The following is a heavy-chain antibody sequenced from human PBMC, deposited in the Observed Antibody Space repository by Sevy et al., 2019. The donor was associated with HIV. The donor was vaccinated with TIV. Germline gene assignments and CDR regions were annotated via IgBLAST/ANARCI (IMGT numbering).Heavy chain of an antibody. CDR2: IIPIFGTA. V-gene: IGHV1-69*13. CDR1: GGTFSSYA. J-gene: IGHJ6*03. CDR3: ARGEGSSSWPFYYYYYMDV. Sequence: ASAKVSCKASGGTFSSYAISWVRQAPGQGLEWMGGIIPIFGTANYAQKFQGRVTITADESTSTAYMELSSLRSEDTAVYYCARGEGSSSWPFYYYYYMDVWGKGTTVTVSS. D-gene: IGHD6-13*01.